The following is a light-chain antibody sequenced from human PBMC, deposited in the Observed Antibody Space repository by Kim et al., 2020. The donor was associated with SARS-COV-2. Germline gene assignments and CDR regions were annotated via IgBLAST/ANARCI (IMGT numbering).Light chain of an antibody. CDR1: SGHASYA. V-gene: IGLV4-69*01. Sequence: QLVLTQSPSVSASLRASVKLTGTLSSGHASYAIAWHQKRPERGPRFLMKVNSDGSHTKGDRIPDRFSGSSSGSERSLTISSLQSEDEAEYHCQTWATGNYWVFGGGTQLTVL. CDR3: QTWATGNYWV. CDR2: VNSDGSH. J-gene: IGLJ3*02.